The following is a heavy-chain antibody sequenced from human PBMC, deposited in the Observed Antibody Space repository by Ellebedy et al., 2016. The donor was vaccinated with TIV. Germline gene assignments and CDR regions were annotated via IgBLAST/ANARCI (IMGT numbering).Heavy chain of an antibody. CDR3: VRVRDSSVFPLKH. V-gene: IGHV3-30*04. Sequence: PGGSLRLSCATSGFTFNTSVMHWVRQAPGKGLEWVAVISYDGNAQHYADSVKGRFTVSRDNSNRTLYLKMNSLRPDDTAVYFCVRVRDSSVFPLKHWGRGTLVTVSS. CDR2: ISYDGNAQ. D-gene: IGHD6-13*01. CDR1: GFTFNTSV. J-gene: IGHJ1*01.